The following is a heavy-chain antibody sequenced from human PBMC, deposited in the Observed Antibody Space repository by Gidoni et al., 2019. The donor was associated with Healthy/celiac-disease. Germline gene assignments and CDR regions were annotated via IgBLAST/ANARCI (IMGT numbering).Heavy chain of an antibody. V-gene: IGHV1-69*01. Sequence: QVQRVQSGAEVKKPVSSVKVSCKASGGTFSSYALSWVRQAPGQGLEWMGGIIPILGTANYAQKFQGRVTITADESTSTAYMELSSLRSEDTAVYYCASWAHYGGFESAFDIWGQGTMVTVSS. CDR3: ASWAHYGGFESAFDI. D-gene: IGHD4-17*01. CDR2: IIPILGTA. CDR1: GGTFSSYA. J-gene: IGHJ3*02.